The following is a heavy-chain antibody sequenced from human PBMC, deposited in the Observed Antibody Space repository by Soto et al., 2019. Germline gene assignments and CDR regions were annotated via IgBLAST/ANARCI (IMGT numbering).Heavy chain of an antibody. J-gene: IGHJ3*02. CDR3: ARGGYYGSGPDDAFDI. V-gene: IGHV1-69*13. CDR1: GGTFSSYA. Sequence: EASVKVSGKASGGTFSSYAISWVRQAPGQGLEWMGGIIPIFGTANYAQKFQGRVTITADESTSTAYMELSSLRSEDTAVYYCARGGYYGSGPDDAFDIWGQGAMVTVSS. CDR2: IIPIFGTA. D-gene: IGHD3-10*01.